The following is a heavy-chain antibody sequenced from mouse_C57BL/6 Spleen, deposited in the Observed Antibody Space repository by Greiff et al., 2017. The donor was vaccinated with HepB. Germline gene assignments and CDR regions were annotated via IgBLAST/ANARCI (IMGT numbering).Heavy chain of an antibody. CDR1: GFTFSSYA. V-gene: IGHV5-4*01. Sequence: EVQWVESGGGLVKPGGSLKLSCAASGFTFSSYAMSWVRQTPEKRLEWVATISDGGSYTYYPDNVKGRFTISRDNAKNNLYLQMSHLKSEDTAMYYCARDRDYDYLYWYFDVWGTGTTVTVSS. D-gene: IGHD2-4*01. CDR2: ISDGGSYT. J-gene: IGHJ1*03. CDR3: ARDRDYDYLYWYFDV.